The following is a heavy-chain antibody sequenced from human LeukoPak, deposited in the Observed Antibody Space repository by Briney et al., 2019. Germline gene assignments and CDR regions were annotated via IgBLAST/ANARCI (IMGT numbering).Heavy chain of an antibody. J-gene: IGHJ4*02. CDR2: INHSGST. Sequence: SETLSLTCAVYGGSFSGYYWSWIRQPPGKGLEWIGEINHSGSTNYNPSLKSRVTISVDTSKNPFSLELSSVTAADTAVYYCASRAVAGTIIDYWGQGTLVTVSS. V-gene: IGHV4-34*01. D-gene: IGHD6-19*01. CDR1: GGSFSGYY. CDR3: ASRAVAGTIIDY.